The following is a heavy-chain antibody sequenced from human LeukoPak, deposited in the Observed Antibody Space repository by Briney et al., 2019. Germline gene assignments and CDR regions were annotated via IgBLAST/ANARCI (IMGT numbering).Heavy chain of an antibody. J-gene: IGHJ5*02. CDR3: ATDLGMAVGAT. CDR2: IIPILGIA. Sequence: SVKVSCKASGGTFSSYAISWVRQAPGQGLEWMGRIIPILGIANYAQKFQGRVTMTEDTSTDTAYMELSSLRSEDTAVYYCATDLGMAVGATWGQGTLVTVSS. CDR1: GGTFSSYA. V-gene: IGHV1-69*04. D-gene: IGHD6-19*01.